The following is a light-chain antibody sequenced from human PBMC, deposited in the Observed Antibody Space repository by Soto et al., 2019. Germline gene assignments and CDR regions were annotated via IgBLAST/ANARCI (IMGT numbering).Light chain of an antibody. V-gene: IGKV3D-20*02. CDR2: GAS. J-gene: IGKJ5*01. CDR3: RQRSNLPPT. CDR1: QSVSSSY. Sequence: EIVLTQSPGTLSLSPGERATLSCRASQSVSSSYLAWYQQIPGQAPKLLIYGASNMATGIPDRLSGSGAAANDFPIISNLVPEDVAVDYYRQRSNLPPTFGQGTRLEIK.